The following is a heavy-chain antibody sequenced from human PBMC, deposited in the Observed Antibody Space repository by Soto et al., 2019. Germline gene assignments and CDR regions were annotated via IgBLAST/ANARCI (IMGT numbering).Heavy chain of an antibody. CDR3: ITWGYI. D-gene: IGHD7-27*01. J-gene: IGHJ3*02. CDR1: GFSFSGAW. V-gene: IGHV3-15*07. CDR2: LKSKASGGTA. Sequence: EERLVESGGGSVRPGASLRLSCAASGFSFSGAWMSWIRQPPGKGPEWVGRLKSKASGGTADYAAPVNGRFTISRDDSKNTLYLQMTSLKTEDTAVYFCITWGYIWSQGTMVTVSS.